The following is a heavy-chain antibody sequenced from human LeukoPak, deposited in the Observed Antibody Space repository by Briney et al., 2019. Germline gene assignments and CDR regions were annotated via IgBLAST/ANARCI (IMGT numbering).Heavy chain of an antibody. CDR2: ISWNTGNI. CDR3: AKGTTFDAFDM. J-gene: IGHJ3*02. CDR1: GFTFDNYA. V-gene: IGHV3-9*01. D-gene: IGHD3-16*01. Sequence: GRPLRLSCAAAGFTFDNYAMHWVRQAPGKGLEWVSRISWNTGNIDYADSVKGRFTISRDNAKNSLYLQMNSLRAEDTALYYCAKGTTFDAFDMWGQGTMVTVSS.